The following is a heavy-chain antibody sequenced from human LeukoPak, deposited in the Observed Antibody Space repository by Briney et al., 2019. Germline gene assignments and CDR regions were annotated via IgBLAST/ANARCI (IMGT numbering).Heavy chain of an antibody. Sequence: SETLSLTCTVSGGSISSYYWSWTRQPPGKGLEWIGYIYYTGNTNYNPSLKSRVTISVDTSKNQFSLNLSSVTAADTAIYYCARLGGATSPFGYWGQGTLVTVSS. CDR2: IYYTGNT. J-gene: IGHJ4*02. CDR1: GGSISSYY. V-gene: IGHV4-59*08. D-gene: IGHD1-26*01. CDR3: ARLGGATSPFGY.